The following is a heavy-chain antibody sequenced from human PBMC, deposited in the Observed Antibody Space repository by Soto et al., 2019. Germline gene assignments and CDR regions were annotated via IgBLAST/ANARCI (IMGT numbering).Heavy chain of an antibody. Sequence: GEALKISCMGSGYKVSTWHNFTSYWIAWVRQMPGEGLEWMGIIYPGDSDTRYSPSFQGQVTISADKPINSVYLQWSSLKASDTATYYCASSPRGYCSSTSCRELGNYYGMDVWGQGTTVTVSS. J-gene: IGHJ6*02. CDR3: ASSPRGYCSSTSCRELGNYYGMDV. V-gene: IGHV5-51*04. CDR1: GYKVSTWHNFTSYW. D-gene: IGHD2-2*01. CDR2: IYPGDSDT.